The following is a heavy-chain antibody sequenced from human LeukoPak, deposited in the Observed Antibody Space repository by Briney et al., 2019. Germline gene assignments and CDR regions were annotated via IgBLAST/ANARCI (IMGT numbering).Heavy chain of an antibody. CDR3: ASAYCSSATCPLLTTY. CDR1: GYTFTGYY. Sequence: GASVKVSCKASGYTFTGYYMHWVRQAPGQGLEWMERINPNSGGTNYAQKFQGRVTMTRDTSISTAYMELTSLTSDDTAVYYCASAYCSSATCPLLTTYWGQGALVTVSS. V-gene: IGHV1-2*06. D-gene: IGHD2-2*01. CDR2: INPNSGGT. J-gene: IGHJ4*02.